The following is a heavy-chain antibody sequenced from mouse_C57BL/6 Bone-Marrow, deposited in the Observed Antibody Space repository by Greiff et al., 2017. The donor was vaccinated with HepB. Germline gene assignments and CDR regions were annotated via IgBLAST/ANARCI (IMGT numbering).Heavy chain of an antibody. J-gene: IGHJ2*01. D-gene: IGHD1-1*01. CDR1: GYTFTSYW. Sequence: QVQLQQPGAELVKPGASVKLSCKASGYTFTSYWMQWVKQRPGQGLEWIGEIDPSDSYTNYNQKFKGKATLTVDTSSSTAYMQLSSLTSEDSAVYYCANGLRDYWGQGTTLTVSS. V-gene: IGHV1-50*01. CDR2: IDPSDSYT. CDR3: ANGLRDY.